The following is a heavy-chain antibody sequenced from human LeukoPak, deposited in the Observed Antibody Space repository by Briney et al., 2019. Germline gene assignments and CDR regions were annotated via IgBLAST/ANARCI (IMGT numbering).Heavy chain of an antibody. J-gene: IGHJ4*02. CDR3: AHSSYYYDSSGYYMDY. CDR2: IYWDDDK. V-gene: IGHV2-5*02. Sequence: SGPTLVNPTQTLTLTCTFSGFSLSTSGVGVGWIRQPPAKALDWLALIYWDDDKRYSPSLKSRLTITKDTSKNQVVLTMTNMDPVDTATYYCAHSSYYYDSSGYYMDYWGQGTLVTVSS. D-gene: IGHD3-22*01. CDR1: GFSLSTSGVG.